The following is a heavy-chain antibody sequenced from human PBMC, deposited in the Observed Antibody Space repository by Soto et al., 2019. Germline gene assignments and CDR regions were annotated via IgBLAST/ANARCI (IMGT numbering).Heavy chain of an antibody. J-gene: IGHJ5*02. D-gene: IGHD2-15*01. V-gene: IGHV5-51*01. CDR3: ASQGYCSGGSCGFDP. Sequence: DSLTISRKGSGYSFTSYWIGVVRQMPGKGLEWMGIIYPGDSDTRYSPSFQGQVTISADKSISTAYLQWSSLEASDTAMYYCASQGYCSGGSCGFDPWGQGTLVTVSS. CDR1: GYSFTSYW. CDR2: IYPGDSDT.